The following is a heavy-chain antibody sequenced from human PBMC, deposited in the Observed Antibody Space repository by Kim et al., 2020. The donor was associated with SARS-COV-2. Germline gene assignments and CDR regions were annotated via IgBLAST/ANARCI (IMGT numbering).Heavy chain of an antibody. CDR2: TYDDGSIT. V-gene: IGHV3-74*01. Sequence: GGSLRLSCAASGFTFSRNCMHWVRQAPGKGLVWVSRTYDDGSITDYADSVKGRFTISRDNAENTLYLQMSSLRAEDTAVYYCVRDVCGKNFIWGHGTMVT. CDR3: VRDVCGKNFI. D-gene: IGHD3-16*01. CDR1: GFTFSRNC. J-gene: IGHJ3*02.